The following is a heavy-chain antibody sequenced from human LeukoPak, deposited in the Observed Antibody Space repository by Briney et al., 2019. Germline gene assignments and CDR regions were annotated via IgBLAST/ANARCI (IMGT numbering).Heavy chain of an antibody. D-gene: IGHD6-19*01. CDR3: AREVAGTHFDY. CDR2: ISYTGST. J-gene: IGHJ4*02. Sequence: SETLSLTCTVSDGSISGYYWTWIRQPPGKGLEWLGYISYTGSTNYSPSLKSRVTISVDTSKNQFSLKLNSVTAADTAVYYCAREVAGTHFDYWGQGTLVTVSS. CDR1: DGSISGYY. V-gene: IGHV4-59*01.